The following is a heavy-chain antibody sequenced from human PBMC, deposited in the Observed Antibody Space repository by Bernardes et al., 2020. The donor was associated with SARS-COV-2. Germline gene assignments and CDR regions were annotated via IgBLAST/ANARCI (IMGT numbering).Heavy chain of an antibody. CDR3: ARDGGHWFGELLRDY. D-gene: IGHD3-10*01. Sequence: GGSLRLSCAASGFTFSIYGMHWVRQAPGKGLEWVAVISYDGSNKYYADSVKGRFTISRDNSKNTLYLQMHSLRAEDTAVYYCARDGGHWFGELLRDYWGQGTLVTVSS. V-gene: IGHV3-30*03. CDR1: GFTFSIYG. CDR2: ISYDGSNK. J-gene: IGHJ4*02.